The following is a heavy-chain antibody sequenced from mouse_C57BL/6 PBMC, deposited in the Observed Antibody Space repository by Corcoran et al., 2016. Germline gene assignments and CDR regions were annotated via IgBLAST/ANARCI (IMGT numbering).Heavy chain of an antibody. V-gene: IGHV3-6*01. J-gene: IGHJ2*01. CDR2: ISYDGSN. CDR1: GYSITSGYY. Sequence: DVQLQESGPGLVKPSQSLSLTCSVTGYSITSGYYWNWIRQFPGNKLEWMGYISYDGSNNYNPSLKNRISITRDTSKNKFFLKLNSVTTEDTATYYCARGRGYYGSGDYWGQGTTLTVSS. CDR3: ARGRGYYGSGDY. D-gene: IGHD1-1*01.